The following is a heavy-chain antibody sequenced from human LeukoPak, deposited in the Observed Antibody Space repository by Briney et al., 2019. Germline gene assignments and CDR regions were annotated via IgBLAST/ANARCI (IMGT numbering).Heavy chain of an antibody. D-gene: IGHD2/OR15-2a*01. CDR1: GFTFSSYW. V-gene: IGHV3-7*01. CDR2: INHNGNVN. CDR3: VSFYETY. Sequence: GGSLRLSCAASGFTFSSYWMNWARQAPGKGLEWVASINHNGNVNYYVDSVKGRFTISRDNAKNTVYLQMNSLRAEDTAVYYCVSFYETYWGRGTLVTVSS. J-gene: IGHJ4*02.